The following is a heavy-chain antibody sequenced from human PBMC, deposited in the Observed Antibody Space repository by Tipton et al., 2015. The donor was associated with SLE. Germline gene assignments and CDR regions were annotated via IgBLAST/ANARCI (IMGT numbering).Heavy chain of an antibody. CDR3: AREETNYYGSGSYYIARGMDV. CDR2: ISSSDTTI. V-gene: IGHV3-48*03. CDR1: GFTFSSYD. D-gene: IGHD3-10*01. Sequence: SLRLSCAASGFTFSSYDIIWVRQAPGKGLEWVSYISSSDTTIHFADSVKGRFTISRDNVKNSVYLQMNSLRAEDTAVYYCAREETNYYGSGSYYIARGMDVWCQGTTVTVSS. J-gene: IGHJ6*02.